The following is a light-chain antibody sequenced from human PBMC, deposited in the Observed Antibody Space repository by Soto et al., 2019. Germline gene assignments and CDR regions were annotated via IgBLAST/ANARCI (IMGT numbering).Light chain of an antibody. CDR1: QSVSSY. V-gene: IGKV3-11*01. Sequence: EIVLTQSPATLSLSPGERATLSCRASQSVSSYLAWYQQKPGQAPRLLTYDASNRATGIPARFSGSGSGTDFTLTISSLEPEDFEDYYYQQRSNWLTFGGGTKVEIK. J-gene: IGKJ4*01. CDR2: DAS. CDR3: QQRSNWLT.